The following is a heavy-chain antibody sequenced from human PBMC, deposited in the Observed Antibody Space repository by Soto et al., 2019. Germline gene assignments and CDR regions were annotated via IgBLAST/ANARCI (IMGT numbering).Heavy chain of an antibody. Sequence: GGSLRLSXAASGFTFSSYGMHWVRQAPGKGLEWVAVISYDGSNKYYADSVKGRFTISRDNSKNTLYLQMNSLRAEDTAVYYCAKDPYRRPAKVVPAARGYYYYGMDVWGQGTTVTVSS. CDR1: GFTFSSYG. CDR2: ISYDGSNK. J-gene: IGHJ6*02. D-gene: IGHD2-2*01. CDR3: AKDPYRRPAKVVPAARGYYYYGMDV. V-gene: IGHV3-30*18.